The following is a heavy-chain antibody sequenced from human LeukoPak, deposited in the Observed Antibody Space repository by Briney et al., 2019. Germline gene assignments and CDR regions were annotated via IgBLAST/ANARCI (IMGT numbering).Heavy chain of an antibody. Sequence: KPSETLSLTCTVSGGSISSSSYYWGWIRQPPGKGLEWIGYIYYSGSAYYNPSLKSRVTMSVDTSKNQFSLKLSSVTAADTAVYYCVRSNYLNFDYWGHGTLVTVSS. CDR2: IYYSGSA. CDR1: GGSISSSSYY. V-gene: IGHV4-39*07. D-gene: IGHD5-24*01. J-gene: IGHJ4*01. CDR3: VRSNYLNFDY.